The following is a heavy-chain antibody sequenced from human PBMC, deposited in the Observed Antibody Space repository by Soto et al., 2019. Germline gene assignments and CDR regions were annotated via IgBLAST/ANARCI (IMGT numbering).Heavy chain of an antibody. CDR1: GFTFSSYA. J-gene: IGHJ6*02. CDR3: ARGDRGGSGSPASYYYSGLDV. Sequence: DVQLLESGGHLVQPGGSLRLSCAASGFTFSSYAMSWVRQAPGKGLEWVSSVSAGGDMTYYSDSVKGRFTISIDNSNNALFLQMNSLRSEDTALYYCARGDRGGSGSPASYYYSGLDVWGQGTTVTVS. CDR2: VSAGGDMT. D-gene: IGHD3-10*01. V-gene: IGHV3-23*01.